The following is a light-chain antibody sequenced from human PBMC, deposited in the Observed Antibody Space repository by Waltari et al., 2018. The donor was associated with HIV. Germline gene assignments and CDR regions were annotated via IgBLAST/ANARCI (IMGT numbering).Light chain of an antibody. J-gene: IGLJ2*01. CDR1: SSNIGDNY. CDR2: DNN. CDR3: GTWDSSLSAGL. Sequence: QSVLTQPPSVSAAPGQKVTISCSGSSSNIGDNYVSWYQQLPGTAPKHLIYDNNKRPSRIPGLFSASKSGTSATLGITGLRTGDEANYYCGTWDSSLSAGLFGGGTKLTVL. V-gene: IGLV1-51*01.